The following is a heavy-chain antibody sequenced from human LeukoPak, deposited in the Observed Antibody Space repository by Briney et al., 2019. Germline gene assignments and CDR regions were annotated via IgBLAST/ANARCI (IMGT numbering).Heavy chain of an antibody. V-gene: IGHV5-51*03. J-gene: IGHJ3*02. CDR1: GYSFTSYW. D-gene: IGHD2-2*01. CDR3: ARGYCSSTSCYGDAFDI. CDR2: IYPGDSDT. Sequence: GESLKISCKGSGYSFTSYWIGWVRQMPGKGLEWMGIIYPGDSDTRYSPSSQGQVTISADKSISTAYLQWSSLKASDTAMYYCARGYCSSTSCYGDAFDIWGQGTTVTVSS.